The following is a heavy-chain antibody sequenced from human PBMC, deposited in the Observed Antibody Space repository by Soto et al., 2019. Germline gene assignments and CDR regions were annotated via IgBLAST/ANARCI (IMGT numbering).Heavy chain of an antibody. Sequence: ASVKVSCKASGYTFTSYYMHWVRQAPGQGLEWMGIINPSGGSTSYAQKFQGRVTMTRDTSTSTVYMELSSLRSEDTAVYYCARDLATVDYYYYYGMDVWGQGTTVTVSS. CDR1: GYTFTSYY. D-gene: IGHD4-17*01. J-gene: IGHJ6*02. V-gene: IGHV1-46*01. CDR2: INPSGGST. CDR3: ARDLATVDYYYYYGMDV.